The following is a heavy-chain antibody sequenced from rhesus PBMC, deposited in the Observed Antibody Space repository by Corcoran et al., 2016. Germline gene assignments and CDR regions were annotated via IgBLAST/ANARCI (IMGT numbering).Heavy chain of an antibody. CDR2: VSGSSGST. D-gene: IGHD5-24*01. CDR1: GASFRGYY. Sequence: QVQLQESGPGLVKPSETLSVTCAVSGASFRGYYWGWHRPPPGKGLEWMGYVSGSSGSTDYNPSLKSRVTLSVDTSKNQLSLKLSSVTAADTAVYYCARQGRHSGYSNFDYWGQGVLVTVSS. V-gene: IGHV4-165*01. J-gene: IGHJ4*01. CDR3: ARQGRHSGYSNFDY.